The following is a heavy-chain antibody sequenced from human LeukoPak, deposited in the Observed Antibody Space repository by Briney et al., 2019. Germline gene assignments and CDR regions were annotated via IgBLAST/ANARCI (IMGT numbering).Heavy chain of an antibody. D-gene: IGHD2-15*01. CDR3: ARYCSGGSCYPDYYYYYGMDV. CDR2: IWYDGSNK. CDR1: GFTFSSYG. V-gene: IGHV3-33*03. Sequence: GRSLRLSCAASGFTFSSYGMHWVRQAPGKGLEWVAVIWYDGSNKYYADSVKGRFTISRDNAKNSLYLQMNSLRAEDTAVYYCARYCSGGSCYPDYYYYYGMDVWGQGTTVTVSS. J-gene: IGHJ6*02.